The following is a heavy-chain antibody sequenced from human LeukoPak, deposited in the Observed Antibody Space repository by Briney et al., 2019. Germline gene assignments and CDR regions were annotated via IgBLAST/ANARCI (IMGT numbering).Heavy chain of an antibody. CDR1: GGTFSSYA. D-gene: IGHD4-23*01. J-gene: IGHJ4*02. Sequence: SVKVSCKASGGTFSSYAISWVRQAPGQGREWMGGIIPIFGTANYAQKFQGRVTITADKSTSTAYMELSSLRSEDTAVYYCARGRQDHDYGGNSGDWAFDYWGQGTLVTVSS. CDR2: IIPIFGTA. V-gene: IGHV1-69*06. CDR3: ARGRQDHDYGGNSGDWAFDY.